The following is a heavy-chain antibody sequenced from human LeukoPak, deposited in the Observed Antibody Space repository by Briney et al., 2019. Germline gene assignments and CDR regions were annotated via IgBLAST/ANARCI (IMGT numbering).Heavy chain of an antibody. Sequence: SETLSLTCTVSGGSISSSSYYWGWIRQPPGKGLEWIGSIYYSGSTYYNPSLKSRVTISVDTSKNQFSLKLSSVTAADTAMYYCARMTEVPRGAAFDIWGQGTMVTVSS. J-gene: IGHJ3*02. CDR3: ARMTEVPRGAAFDI. D-gene: IGHD3-10*01. CDR1: GGSISSSSYY. CDR2: IYYSGST. V-gene: IGHV4-39*07.